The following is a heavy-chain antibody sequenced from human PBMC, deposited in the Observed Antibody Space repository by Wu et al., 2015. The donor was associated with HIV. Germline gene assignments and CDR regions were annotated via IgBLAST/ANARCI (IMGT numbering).Heavy chain of an antibody. V-gene: IGHV1-69*13. CDR1: GGTFSSYA. Sequence: QVQLVQSGAEVKKPGSSVKVSCKASGGTFSSYAISWVRQAPGQGLEWMGRIIPIFGTANYAQKFQGRVTITADESTSTAYMELSNLRSEDTAVYYCASVMVRGVIISPGAFDIWGQGTMVTVSS. D-gene: IGHD3-10*01. J-gene: IGHJ3*02. CDR2: IIPIFGTA. CDR3: ASVMVRGVIISPGAFDI.